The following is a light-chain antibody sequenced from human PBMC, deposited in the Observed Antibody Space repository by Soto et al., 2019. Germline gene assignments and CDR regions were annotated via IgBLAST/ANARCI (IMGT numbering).Light chain of an antibody. Sequence: DIRLTQSPSSLSASVGDRVTITCRASQNIQNSLNWYQQQPGKAPKLLIYAASSLQRGVPSRFSGGGSGTDFPLTMNSLQPEDFATYYCQESYTTGLTFGGGTKVEIK. CDR2: AAS. CDR3: QESYTTGLT. V-gene: IGKV1-39*01. CDR1: QNIQNS. J-gene: IGKJ4*01.